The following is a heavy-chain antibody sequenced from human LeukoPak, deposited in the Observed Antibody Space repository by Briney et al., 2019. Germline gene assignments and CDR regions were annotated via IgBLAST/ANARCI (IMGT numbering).Heavy chain of an antibody. D-gene: IGHD3-22*01. Sequence: SETLSLTCAVYGGSFSGYYWGWIRQPPGKGLEWIGEINHSGSTNYNPSLKSRVTISVDTSKNQFSLKLSSVTAADTAVYYCARAEGDDSSGYYPFYFDYWGQGTLVTVSS. V-gene: IGHV4-34*01. CDR3: ARAEGDDSSGYYPFYFDY. CDR2: INHSGST. J-gene: IGHJ4*02. CDR1: GGSFSGYY.